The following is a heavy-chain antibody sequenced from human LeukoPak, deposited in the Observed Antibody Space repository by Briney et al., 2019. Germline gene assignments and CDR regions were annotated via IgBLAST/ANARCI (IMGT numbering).Heavy chain of an antibody. J-gene: IGHJ4*02. D-gene: IGHD6-13*01. CDR2: ISGSSYYI. V-gene: IGHV3-21*01. CDR1: GFSISSYY. CDR3: TRDVHASSWADY. Sequence: AESLSLSFAVSGFSISSYYMSWIRQAPGKGLEWVSSISGSSYYIYYADSVKGRFTISRDNAKNSLYLQMNSLRAEDTAVYYCTRDVHASSWADYWGQGTLVTVSS.